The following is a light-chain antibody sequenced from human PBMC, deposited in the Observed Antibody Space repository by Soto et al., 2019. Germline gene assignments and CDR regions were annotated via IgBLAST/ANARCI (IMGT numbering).Light chain of an antibody. Sequence: EIVLTQSPGTLSFPPGERATLSCRASQSVSNSYLAWYQQKPGQVPRLLIYGSSTRATGIPDRFRGSGTGTAFPLTINRLEPEDFAVYYCQQYDSPPWTFGQGTKVEVK. J-gene: IGKJ1*01. CDR3: QQYDSPPWT. V-gene: IGKV3-20*01. CDR2: GSS. CDR1: QSVSNSY.